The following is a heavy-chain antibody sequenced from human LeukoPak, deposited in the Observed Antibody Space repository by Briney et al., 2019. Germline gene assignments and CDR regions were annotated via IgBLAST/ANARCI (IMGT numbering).Heavy chain of an antibody. D-gene: IGHD6-19*01. V-gene: IGHV1-2*02. J-gene: IGHJ3*02. Sequence: ASVKVSCKASEYTFTRYYMHWVRQAPGQGLDWMGWINPNTGGTNYAQKFQGRVTMTRDTSITTAYMELRSLEYDDTAVYYCAKDFRDQWLVNAFHIWGQGTMVTVSS. CDR3: AKDFRDQWLVNAFHI. CDR2: INPNTGGT. CDR1: EYTFTRYY.